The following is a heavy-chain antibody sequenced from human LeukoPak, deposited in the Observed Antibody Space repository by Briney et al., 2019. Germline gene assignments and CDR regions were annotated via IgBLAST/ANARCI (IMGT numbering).Heavy chain of an antibody. D-gene: IGHD5-12*01. J-gene: IGHJ4*02. CDR3: AKDLLAATIDYYFDY. V-gene: IGHV3-23*01. Sequence: GGSLRLSCAASGFTFSSYAMSWVRQAPGKGLEWVSVISGSGGRTYYAASVKGRFTISRDNSKNTLYVQMNSLRAEDTAVYYCAKDLLAATIDYYFDYWGQGTLVTVSS. CDR1: GFTFSSYA. CDR2: ISGSGGRT.